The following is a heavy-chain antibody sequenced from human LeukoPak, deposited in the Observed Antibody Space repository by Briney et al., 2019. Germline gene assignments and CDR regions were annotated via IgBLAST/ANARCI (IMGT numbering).Heavy chain of an antibody. J-gene: IGHJ4*02. Sequence: SETLSLTCTVSGGSISSSSYYWGWIRQPPGKGLEWIGSIYYSGSTYYNPSLKSRVTISVDTSKNQFSLKLSSVTAANTAVYYCARAGYYDSSGYYQTSVADYWGQGTLVTASS. CDR2: IYYSGST. CDR3: ARAGYYDSSGYYQTSVADY. CDR1: GGSISSSSYY. D-gene: IGHD3-22*01. V-gene: IGHV4-39*07.